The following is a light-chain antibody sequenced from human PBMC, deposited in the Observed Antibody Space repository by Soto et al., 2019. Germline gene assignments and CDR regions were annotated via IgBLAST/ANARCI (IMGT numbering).Light chain of an antibody. CDR3: SSYTSSSTYV. Sequence: QSVLTQPASVSGSPGQSITISCTGTSSDVGGYNYVSWYQQHPGKAPKLMIYEVSNRPPGVSNRSSGSKSGNTASLTISGLQAEDEADYYCSSYTSSSTYVFGTGTKLTVL. CDR2: EVS. V-gene: IGLV2-14*01. CDR1: SSDVGGYNY. J-gene: IGLJ1*01.